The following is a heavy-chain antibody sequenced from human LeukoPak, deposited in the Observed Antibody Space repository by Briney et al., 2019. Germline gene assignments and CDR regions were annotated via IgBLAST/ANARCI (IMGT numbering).Heavy chain of an antibody. J-gene: IGHJ6*03. CDR1: GGSFSGYY. CDR2: INHSGST. V-gene: IGHV4-34*01. CDR3: ARRLRYPGYYYYMDV. D-gene: IGHD2-15*01. Sequence: SETLSLTCAVYGGSFSGYYWSWIRQPPGKGLEWIGEINHSGSTNYNPSLKSRVTISVDTSKNQFSLKLSSVTAADTAVYYCARRLRYPGYYYYMDVWGKGTTVTISS.